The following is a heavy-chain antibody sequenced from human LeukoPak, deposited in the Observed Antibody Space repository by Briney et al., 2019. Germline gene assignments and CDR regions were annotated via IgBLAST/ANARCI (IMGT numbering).Heavy chain of an antibody. CDR2: IYYSGST. V-gene: IGHV4-59*01. J-gene: IGHJ6*03. D-gene: IGHD3-10*01. Sequence: SETLSLTCTVSGGSISSYYWSWIRQPPGKGLEWIGYIYYSGSTNYNPSLKSRVTISVDTSKNQFSLKLSSVTAADTAVYYCARGYYYGSGSYQYYYYYMDVWGKGTTVTISS. CDR3: ARGYYYGSGSYQYYYYYMDV. CDR1: GGSISSYY.